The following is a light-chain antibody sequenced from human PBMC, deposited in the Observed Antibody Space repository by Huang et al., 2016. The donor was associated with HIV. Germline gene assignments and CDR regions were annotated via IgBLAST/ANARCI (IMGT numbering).Light chain of an antibody. J-gene: IGKJ1*01. Sequence: DIQMTQSPSTLSASVGDRVTITCRASQSISNWLAWYQQKPGKVPKLLIYKASSLESGVPSRFSGSGSGTEFSFTISSLQPDDFATYYCQQYNSYPWTFGQGTKVEIK. CDR3: QQYNSYPWT. CDR2: KAS. CDR1: QSISNW. V-gene: IGKV1-5*03.